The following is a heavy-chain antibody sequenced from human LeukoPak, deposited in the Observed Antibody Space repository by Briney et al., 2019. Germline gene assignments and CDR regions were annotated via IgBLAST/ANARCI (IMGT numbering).Heavy chain of an antibody. Sequence: GGSLRLSCAVSGFTFRTYWMHWVRQVPGKGLVWVSRINEDGSITNYADSVTGRFRVSRDNAENTLYLQMNSLRAEDTAVYYCGRDLGGRSGLWGQGTLVTVSS. J-gene: IGHJ4*02. CDR2: INEDGSIT. V-gene: IGHV3-74*01. D-gene: IGHD1-26*01. CDR1: GFTFRTYW. CDR3: GRDLGGRSGL.